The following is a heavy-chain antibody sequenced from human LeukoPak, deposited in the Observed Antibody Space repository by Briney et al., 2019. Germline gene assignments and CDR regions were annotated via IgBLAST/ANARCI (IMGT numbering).Heavy chain of an antibody. Sequence: GGSLRLSCAASGFAFSSYSMNWVRQAPGKGLERVSSISSGSSYMYYADSVKGRFTISRDNAKNSLYLQMNSLRAEDTAVYYCARGYSSSWYGPNDWGQGTLVTVSS. J-gene: IGHJ4*02. CDR2: ISSGSSYM. CDR3: ARGYSSSWYGPND. D-gene: IGHD6-13*01. V-gene: IGHV3-21*01. CDR1: GFAFSSYS.